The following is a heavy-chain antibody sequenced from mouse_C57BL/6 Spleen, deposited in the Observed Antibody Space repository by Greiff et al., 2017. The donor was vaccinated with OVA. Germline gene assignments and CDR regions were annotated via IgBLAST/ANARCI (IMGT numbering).Heavy chain of an antibody. D-gene: IGHD2-4*01. J-gene: IGHJ4*01. CDR3: ARRDDFYYAMDY. Sequence: QVQLQQSGAELVKPGASVKLSCKASGYTFTSYWMHWVKQRPGRGLEWIGRIDPNSGGTKYNEKFKSKATLTVDKPSSTAYMPLSSLTSEDSAVYYCARRDDFYYAMDYWGQGTSVTVSS. V-gene: IGHV1-72*01. CDR1: GYTFTSYW. CDR2: IDPNSGGT.